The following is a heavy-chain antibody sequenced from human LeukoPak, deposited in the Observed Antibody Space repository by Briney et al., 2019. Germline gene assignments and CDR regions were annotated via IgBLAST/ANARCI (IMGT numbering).Heavy chain of an antibody. CDR1: GGSISSYY. CDR2: IYYSGST. J-gene: IGHJ3*02. V-gene: IGHV4-59*01. D-gene: IGHD3-22*01. CDR3: ARANDYDSSGYYYLFAFDI. Sequence: SETLSLTCTVSGGSISSYYWSWIRQPPGKGLEWIGYIYYSGSTNYNPSLKSRVTISVDTFKNQFSLKLSSVTAADTAVYYGARANDYDSSGYYYLFAFDIWGQGTMVTVSS.